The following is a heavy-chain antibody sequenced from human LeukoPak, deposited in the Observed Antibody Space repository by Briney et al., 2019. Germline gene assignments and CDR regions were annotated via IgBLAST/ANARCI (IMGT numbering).Heavy chain of an antibody. V-gene: IGHV3-23*01. Sequence: QTGGSLRLSCAASGFTFSSYAMSWVRQAPGKGLEWVSAISGSGGSTYYADSVKGRFTITRDNAKNSLYLQMNSLRAEDTAVYYCARDDYDFWSGSAFDIWGQGTMVTVSS. D-gene: IGHD3-3*01. J-gene: IGHJ3*02. CDR2: ISGSGGST. CDR1: GFTFSSYA. CDR3: ARDDYDFWSGSAFDI.